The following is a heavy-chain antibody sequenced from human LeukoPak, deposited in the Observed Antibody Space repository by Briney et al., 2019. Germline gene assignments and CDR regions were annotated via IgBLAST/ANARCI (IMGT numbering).Heavy chain of an antibody. J-gene: IGHJ4*02. CDR2: ISSSRTI. V-gene: IGHV3-48*01. CDR1: GFTFSTYS. CDR3: ARRSSPDYYNSGTNYLFDY. D-gene: IGHD3-10*01. Sequence: GGSLRLSCAVSGFTFSTYSMSWVRQCPGKGLEWVSYISSSRTIYYADSVKGRFTISRDNAKNSVSLQMNSLRAEDTAVYYCARRSSPDYYNSGTNYLFDYWGQGTLVTVSS.